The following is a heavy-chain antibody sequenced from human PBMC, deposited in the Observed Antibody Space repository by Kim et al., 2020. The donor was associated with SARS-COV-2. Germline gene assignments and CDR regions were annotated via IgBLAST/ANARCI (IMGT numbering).Heavy chain of an antibody. D-gene: IGHD2-21*02. CDR1: GGSIRGVTYY. V-gene: IGHV4-39*01. CDR2: LHYIGTT. Sequence: SETLSLTCTVSGGSIRGVTYYWGWIRQPPGKGLEWIGSLHYIGTTSYTPSLKNRVTISIDTSKNQFSLRLNSVTAADTAVYYCSRHPPAGDATWDFDLWG. J-gene: IGHJ2*01. CDR3: SRHPPAGDATWDFDL.